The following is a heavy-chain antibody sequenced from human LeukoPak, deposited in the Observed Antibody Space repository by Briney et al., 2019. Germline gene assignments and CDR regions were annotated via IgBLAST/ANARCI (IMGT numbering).Heavy chain of an antibody. D-gene: IGHD2-21*02. V-gene: IGHV1-18*01. CDR3: ARGDTCGGDCYRFDY. CDR1: GYTFTNYG. J-gene: IGHJ4*02. CDR2: ISAYNGYT. Sequence: GASVKVSCKASGYTFTNYGFSWVRQAPGQGLEWMGWISAYNGYTDYAQKFQFRVTMTTDTSTSTAYMELRSLRSDDTAVYYCARGDTCGGDCYRFDYWGQGTLVTVSS.